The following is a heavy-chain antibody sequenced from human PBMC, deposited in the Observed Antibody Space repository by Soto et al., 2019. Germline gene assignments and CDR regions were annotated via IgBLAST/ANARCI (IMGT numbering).Heavy chain of an antibody. Sequence: PGGSLRLSCAASGFTVSSYAMSWVRQAPGKGLEWVSAFRGDGTGAHYADSVKGRFTISRDSSKNTVSLEMTSLRAEDTAVYYCAKGGRQWLVTSDFNYWGQGALVTVS. J-gene: IGHJ4*02. CDR3: AKGGRQWLVTSDFNY. D-gene: IGHD6-19*01. CDR1: GFTVSSYA. V-gene: IGHV3-23*01. CDR2: FRGDGTGA.